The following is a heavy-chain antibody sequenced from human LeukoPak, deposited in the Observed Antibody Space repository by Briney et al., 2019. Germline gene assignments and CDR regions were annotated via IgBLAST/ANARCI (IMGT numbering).Heavy chain of an antibody. CDR1: GFTFSDYY. D-gene: IGHD3-22*01. Sequence: PGGSLRLSCAASGFTFSDYYMSWIRQAPGKGLEWVSYISSSSSTIYYADSVKGRFTISRDNAKNSLYLQMNSLRAEDTAVYYCARDSSYYYDSSGYDWGQGTLVTVSS. J-gene: IGHJ4*02. V-gene: IGHV3-11*04. CDR2: ISSSSSTI. CDR3: ARDSSYYYDSSGYD.